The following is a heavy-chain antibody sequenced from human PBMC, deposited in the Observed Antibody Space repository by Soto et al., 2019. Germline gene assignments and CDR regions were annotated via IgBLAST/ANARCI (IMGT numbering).Heavy chain of an antibody. CDR2: ISAYNGNT. D-gene: IGHD5-12*01. J-gene: IGHJ6*03. Sequence: GASVKVSCKASGYTFTSYGISWVRQAPGQGLEWMGWISAYNGNTNYAQKLQGRVTMTTDTSTSTAYMELRSLRSDDTAVYYCARDIGYSGYGGIISSLNYYYYYMDVWGKGTTVTVSS. CDR3: ARDIGYSGYGGIISSLNYYYYYMDV. CDR1: GYTFTSYG. V-gene: IGHV1-18*01.